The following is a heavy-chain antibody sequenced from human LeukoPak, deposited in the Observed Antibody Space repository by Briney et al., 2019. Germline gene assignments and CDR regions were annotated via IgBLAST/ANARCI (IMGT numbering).Heavy chain of an antibody. Sequence: GASVKVSCKASGYTFTSYGISWVRQAPGQGLEWMGWISAYNGNTNYAQKLQGRVTTTTDTSTSTAYMELRSLRSDDTAVYYCARAASWDYYDSSGYGDYWGQGTLVTVSS. J-gene: IGHJ4*02. CDR3: ARAASWDYYDSSGYGDY. CDR1: GYTFTSYG. D-gene: IGHD3-22*01. V-gene: IGHV1-18*01. CDR2: ISAYNGNT.